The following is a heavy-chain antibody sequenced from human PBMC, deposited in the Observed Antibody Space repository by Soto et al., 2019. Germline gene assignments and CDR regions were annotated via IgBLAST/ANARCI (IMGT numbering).Heavy chain of an antibody. Sequence: PVGSLRLSCVASGFIFSDHYMDWVRQAPGKGLEWVGRTRKESNTYITGHAASVKGRFTISRDDSKNSLYLQMNSLKTEDTAVYYCTRDVGNYHSSGYPLGGMDVWGQGTTVTVSS. D-gene: IGHD3-22*01. J-gene: IGHJ6*02. CDR2: TRKESNTYIT. V-gene: IGHV3-72*01. CDR1: GFIFSDHY. CDR3: TRDVGNYHSSGYPLGGMDV.